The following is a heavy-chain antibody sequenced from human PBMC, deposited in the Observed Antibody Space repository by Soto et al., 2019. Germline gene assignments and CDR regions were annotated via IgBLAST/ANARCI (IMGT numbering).Heavy chain of an antibody. Sequence: EVQLVESGGGLVQPGGSLRLSCAASGFTVSSNYMSWVRQAPGKGLEWVSVIYSGGSTYYADSVKGRFTISRDNSKNTLYLQMNSLRAEDTAVYYCAREGEGCGGSCLGFDYWGQGTLVTVSS. D-gene: IGHD2-15*01. CDR3: AREGEGCGGSCLGFDY. CDR2: IYSGGST. J-gene: IGHJ4*02. V-gene: IGHV3-66*01. CDR1: GFTVSSNY.